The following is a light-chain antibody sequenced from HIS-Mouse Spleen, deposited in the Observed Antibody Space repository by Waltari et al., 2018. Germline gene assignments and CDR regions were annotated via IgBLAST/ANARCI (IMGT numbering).Light chain of an antibody. J-gene: IGLJ3*02. CDR3: SSYTSSSTLEGV. CDR2: EVS. Sequence: QSALTQPASVSGSPGQSITISCTGTRSDVGGYNYFSWYQQHPGKAPKLMIYEVSNRPSGVSNRFSGSKSGNTASLTISGLQAEDEADYYCSSYTSSSTLEGVFGGGTKLTVL. CDR1: RSDVGGYNY. V-gene: IGLV2-14*01.